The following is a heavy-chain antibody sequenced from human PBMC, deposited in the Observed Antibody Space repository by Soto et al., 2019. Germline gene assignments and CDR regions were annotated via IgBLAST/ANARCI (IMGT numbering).Heavy chain of an antibody. J-gene: IGHJ3*02. CDR1: GFTFSSYA. Sequence: GGSLRLSCAASGFTFSSYAMSWVRQAPGKGLEWVSAISGSGGSTYYADSVKGRFTISRDNSKNTLYLQMNSLRAEDTAVYYCAKDILLVVVKRLNHDAFDIWGQGTVVTVSS. CDR3: AKDILLVVVKRLNHDAFDI. D-gene: IGHD3-22*01. V-gene: IGHV3-23*01. CDR2: ISGSGGST.